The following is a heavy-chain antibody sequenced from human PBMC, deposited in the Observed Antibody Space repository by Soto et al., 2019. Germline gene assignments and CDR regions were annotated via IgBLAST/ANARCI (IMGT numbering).Heavy chain of an antibody. CDR2: ISGGGEPT. V-gene: IGHV3-23*01. Sequence: PRLSCAASGFTFSSYAMWWVRQAPGKGLECVSAISGGGEPTYYADSVKGRFTISRDNSKNTLYLQMNSLRAEDTAVYYCAFNRGSATYYFDYWGQGTLVTVSS. J-gene: IGHJ4*02. CDR3: AFNRGSATYYFDY. D-gene: IGHD3-10*01. CDR1: GFTFSSYA.